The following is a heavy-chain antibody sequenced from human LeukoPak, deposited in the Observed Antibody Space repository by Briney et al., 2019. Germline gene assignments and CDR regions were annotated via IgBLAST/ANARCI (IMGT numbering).Heavy chain of an antibody. D-gene: IGHD3-22*01. J-gene: IGHJ4*02. V-gene: IGHV3-21*01. CDR1: GFTFSSYS. CDR3: AREDSSGHMSL. CDR2: IRSSSSYI. Sequence: GGSLRLSCAASGFTFSSYSMNWVRQAPGKGLEWVSYIRSSSSYIYYADSVKGRFTISRDNAKNSLYLQMNSLRAEDTAVYYCAREDSSGHMSLWGQGTLVIVSS.